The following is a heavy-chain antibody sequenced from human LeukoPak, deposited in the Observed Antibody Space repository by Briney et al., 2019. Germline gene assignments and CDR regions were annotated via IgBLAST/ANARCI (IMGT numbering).Heavy chain of an antibody. CDR2: IYYSGST. V-gene: IGHV4-59*01. J-gene: IGHJ4*02. CDR1: GGSISSYY. Sequence: SETLSLTCTVSGGSISSYYWSWIRQPPGKGLEWIGYIYYSGSTNYNPSLKSRVTISVDTSKNQFSLKLSSVTAADTAVYYCARASYCGGDCSIPPDYWGQGTLATVSS. D-gene: IGHD2-21*02. CDR3: ARASYCGGDCSIPPDY.